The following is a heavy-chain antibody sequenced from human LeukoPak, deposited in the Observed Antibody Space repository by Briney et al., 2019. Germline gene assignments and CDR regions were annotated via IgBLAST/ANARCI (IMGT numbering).Heavy chain of an antibody. Sequence: SETLSLTCTVSGGSISSSSYYWGWIRQPPGKGLEWIGSIYYSGSTYYNPSLKSRVTISVDTSKNQFSLKLSSVTAADTAAYYCARRAAAVIDAFDIWGQGTMVTVSS. CDR2: IYYSGST. CDR1: GGSISSSSYY. J-gene: IGHJ3*02. V-gene: IGHV4-39*01. CDR3: ARRAAAVIDAFDI. D-gene: IGHD6-13*01.